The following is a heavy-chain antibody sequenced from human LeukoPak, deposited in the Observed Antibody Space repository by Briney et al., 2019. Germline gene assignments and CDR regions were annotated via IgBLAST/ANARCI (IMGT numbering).Heavy chain of an antibody. CDR3: ARDTRTGWFFDL. V-gene: IGHV4-59*11. Sequence: SETLSHTCTVSGGSLSTHYWTWIRQPPGEGLEWIGWIYYSGSTTYNPSLKSGVTISVDMSKNQFSLKVNSVTAADTAVYFCARDTRTGWFFDLWGRGTLVAASS. CDR1: GGSLSTHY. CDR2: IYYSGST. D-gene: IGHD3/OR15-3a*01. J-gene: IGHJ2*01.